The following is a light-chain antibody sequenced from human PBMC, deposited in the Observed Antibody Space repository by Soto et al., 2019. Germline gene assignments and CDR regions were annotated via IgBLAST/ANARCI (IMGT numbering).Light chain of an antibody. CDR2: SAT. CDR3: QSTYILPWA. V-gene: IGKV1-39*01. CDR1: EYISSY. J-gene: IGKJ1*01. Sequence: DIQMTQSPPSLSASVGDTVTITCRASEYISSYLNWYQSKPGKAPQLLIYSATTLHTGVPPRFSAGGSGIDFTLTISDLQPDDFASYFWQSTYILPWAIGQGTKVEI.